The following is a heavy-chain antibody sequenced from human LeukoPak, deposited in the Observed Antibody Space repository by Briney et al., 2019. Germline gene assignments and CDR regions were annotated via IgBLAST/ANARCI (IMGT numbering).Heavy chain of an antibody. J-gene: IGHJ4*02. Sequence: ASVKLSCNASGYTFTSYLMHWVRQAPGQGLEWMGWINPNSGGTNYAQKFQGGVTMSRDASISTAYMELSRLTSDDTAVYYCARGGYNYGVDYWGQGTLVTVSS. CDR2: INPNSGGT. D-gene: IGHD5-18*01. V-gene: IGHV1-2*02. CDR1: GYTFTSYL. CDR3: ARGGYNYGVDY.